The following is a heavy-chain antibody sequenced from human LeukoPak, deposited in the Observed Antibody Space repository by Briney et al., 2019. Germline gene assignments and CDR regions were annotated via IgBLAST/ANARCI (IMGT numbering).Heavy chain of an antibody. D-gene: IGHD1-26*01. V-gene: IGHV4-61*02. CDR1: GGSISSGSYY. J-gene: IGHJ4*02. CDR2: IYTSGST. CDR3: ARQGPARGGSSPLDY. Sequence: PSQTLSLTCTVSGGSISSGSYYWSWIRQPAGKGLEWIGRIYTSGSTNYNPSLKSRVTISVDTSKNQFSLKLSSVTAADTAVYYCARQGPARGGSSPLDYWGQGTLVTVSS.